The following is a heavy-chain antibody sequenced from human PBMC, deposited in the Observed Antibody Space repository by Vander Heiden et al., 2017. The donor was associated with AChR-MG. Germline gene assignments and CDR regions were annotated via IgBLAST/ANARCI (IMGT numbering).Heavy chain of an antibody. V-gene: IGHV3-33*01. J-gene: IGHJ4*02. Sequence: QVQLVESGGGVVQPGRSLRLSCAASGFTFSSYGMHWVRQAPGKGLEWVAVIWYDGSNKYYADSVKGRFTISRDNSKNTLYLQMNSLRAEDTAVYYCARGAGYSSSRYYWGQGTLVTVSS. CDR3: ARGAGYSSSRYY. CDR2: IWYDGSNK. CDR1: GFTFSSYG. D-gene: IGHD6-6*01.